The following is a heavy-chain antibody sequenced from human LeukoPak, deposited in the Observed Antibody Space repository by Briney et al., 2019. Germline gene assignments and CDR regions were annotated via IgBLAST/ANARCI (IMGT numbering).Heavy chain of an antibody. CDR1: GFTVSTNY. V-gene: IGHV3-7*05. J-gene: IGHJ4*02. CDR3: ARPAWEGGH. CDR2: IKQDGSEK. D-gene: IGHD1-26*01. Sequence: GGSLRLSCAASGFTVSTNYMSWVRQAPGKGLEWVANIKQDGSEKYYVDSVKGRFTISRDNAKNSLYLQMNSLRAEDTAVYYCARPAWEGGHWGQGTLVTVSS.